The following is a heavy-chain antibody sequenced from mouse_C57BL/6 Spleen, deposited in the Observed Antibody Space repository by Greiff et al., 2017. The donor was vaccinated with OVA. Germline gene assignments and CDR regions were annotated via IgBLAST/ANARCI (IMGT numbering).Heavy chain of an antibody. J-gene: IGHJ2*01. CDR3: ARSTAVVAEGNY. CDR2: IYPGSGST. V-gene: IGHV1-55*01. Sequence: QVQLKQPGAELVKPGASVKMSCKASGYTFTSYWITWVKQRPGQGLEWIGDIYPGSGSTNYNEKFKSKATLTVDTSSSTAYMQLSSLTSEDSAVYYCARSTAVVAEGNYWGQGTTLTVSS. CDR1: GYTFTSYW. D-gene: IGHD1-1*01.